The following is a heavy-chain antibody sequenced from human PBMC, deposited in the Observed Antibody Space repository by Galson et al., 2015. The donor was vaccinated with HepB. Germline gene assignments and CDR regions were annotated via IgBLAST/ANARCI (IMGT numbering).Heavy chain of an antibody. Sequence: LRLSCAASGFTFSDHYMDWVRQAPGKGLEWGGRTRNKANSYTTEYAASVKGRFTISRDDSKNSLYLQMNSLKTEDTAEYYCAGYCSGGSCSNYWVQGTLVTVSS. J-gene: IGHJ4*02. CDR3: AGYCSGGSCSNY. CDR2: TRNKANSYTT. CDR1: GFTFSDHY. D-gene: IGHD2-15*01. V-gene: IGHV3-72*01.